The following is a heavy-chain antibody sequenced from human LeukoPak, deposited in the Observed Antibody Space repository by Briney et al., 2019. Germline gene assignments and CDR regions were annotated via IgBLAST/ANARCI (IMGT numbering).Heavy chain of an antibody. V-gene: IGHV3-53*05. CDR1: GFTVSSNY. J-gene: IGHJ4*02. Sequence: GGSLRLSCAASGFTVSSNYMSWVRQAPRKGLEWVSIIYSGGSTYYADSVKGRFTISRDNSKNTLYLQMNSLRPEDTAVYYCAKDLQYCNGGTCFPDYWGQGTLVTVSS. CDR2: IYSGGST. CDR3: AKDLQYCNGGTCFPDY. D-gene: IGHD2-15*01.